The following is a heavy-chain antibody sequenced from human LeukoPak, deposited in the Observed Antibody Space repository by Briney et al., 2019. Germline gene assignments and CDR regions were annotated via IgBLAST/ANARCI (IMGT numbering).Heavy chain of an antibody. V-gene: IGHV1-8*01. D-gene: IGHD3-10*01. CDR3: ARGGYYYGSGIYPFDP. CDR2: MNPNSGNT. Sequence: ASVKVSCKASGYTFTSYDINWVRQATGQGLEWMGWMNPNSGNTGYAQKFQGRVTMTTDTSTSTAYMELRSLRSDDTAVYYCARGGYYYGSGIYPFDPWGQGTLVTVSS. CDR1: GYTFTSYD. J-gene: IGHJ5*02.